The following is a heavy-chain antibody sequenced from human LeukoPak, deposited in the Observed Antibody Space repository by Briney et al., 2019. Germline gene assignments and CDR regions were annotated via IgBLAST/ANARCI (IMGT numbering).Heavy chain of an antibody. Sequence: ASVKVSCKASGYTFTGYYMHWVRQALGQGLEWMGWINPNSGGTNYAQKFQGWVTLTRDTSISTAYMELSRLRSDDTAVYYCARGGIMITFGGVIAAFDYWGQGTLVTVSS. J-gene: IGHJ4*02. D-gene: IGHD3-16*02. CDR3: ARGGIMITFGGVIAAFDY. V-gene: IGHV1-2*04. CDR2: INPNSGGT. CDR1: GYTFTGYY.